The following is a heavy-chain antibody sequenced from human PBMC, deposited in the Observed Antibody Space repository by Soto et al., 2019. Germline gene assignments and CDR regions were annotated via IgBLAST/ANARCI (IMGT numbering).Heavy chain of an antibody. V-gene: IGHV4-4*07. CDR1: DGSISSYS. CDR2: IYTSGST. CDR3: ARGLRTHSNPTNWFDS. Sequence: SYTLSLTCSVSDGSISSYSWNWIRQPAGKGLEWIGRIYTSGSTNFNPSLRSRVTMSVDTSKNQFSLNLRSVTAADKAMYYCARGLRTHSNPTNWFDSWGQGILVTFS. J-gene: IGHJ5*01. D-gene: IGHD3-22*01.